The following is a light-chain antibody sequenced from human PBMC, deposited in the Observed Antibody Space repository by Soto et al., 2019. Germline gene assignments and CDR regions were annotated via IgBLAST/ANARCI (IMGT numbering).Light chain of an antibody. CDR2: EVS. Sequence: QSALTQPASVSGSPGQSITISCPGTSSDVGGYNYVSWYQQHPGKPPKLMIYEVSNRPSGVSNRFSGSKSGNTASLTISGLQAEDEADYYCSSYTSSSTLVFGTGTKLTVL. J-gene: IGLJ1*01. CDR1: SSDVGGYNY. CDR3: SSYTSSSTLV. V-gene: IGLV2-14*01.